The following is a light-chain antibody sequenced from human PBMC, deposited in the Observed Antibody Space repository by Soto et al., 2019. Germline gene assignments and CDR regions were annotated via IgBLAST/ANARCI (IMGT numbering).Light chain of an antibody. V-gene: IGLV2-8*01. CDR1: KKDIGVYDF. CDR2: EVV. J-gene: IGLJ1*01. CDR3: KSYAGSNTYV. Sequence: QSVLTQPPSASGSPRQSVTISCTGTKKDIGVYDFVAWYQHHPGKAPRLIIYEVVQRPSGVPDRFSGSKSGNTASLPVSGLQAADEADYFCKSYAGSNTYVFGSGTKVTVL.